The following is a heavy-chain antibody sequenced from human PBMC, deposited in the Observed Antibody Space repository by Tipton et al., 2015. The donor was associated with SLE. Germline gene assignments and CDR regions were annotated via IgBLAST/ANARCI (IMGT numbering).Heavy chain of an antibody. CDR1: GYTFTGYY. CDR2: INPNSGGT. D-gene: IGHD6-19*01. J-gene: IGHJ6*02. Sequence: QLGQSGAEVKKPGASVKVSCKASGYTFTGYYMHWVRQAPGQGLEGMGRINPNSGGTNYAQKLQGRVTMTRDTSTSTAYMDLSSLRAEDPAVYYWAGQSLGAVAEDAWGQGTTVTVSS. V-gene: IGHV1-2*06. CDR3: AGQSLGAVAEDA.